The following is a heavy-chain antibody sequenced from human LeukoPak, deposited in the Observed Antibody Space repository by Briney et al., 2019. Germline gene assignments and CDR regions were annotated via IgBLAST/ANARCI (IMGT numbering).Heavy chain of an antibody. J-gene: IGHJ4*02. CDR2: ISYDGSNK. D-gene: IGHD1-26*01. Sequence: PGGSLRLSCAASGFTFSSYGMHWVRQAPGKGLEWVAVISYDGSNKYYADSVKGRFTISRDNSKNTLYLQMNSLRAEDTAVYYCAKVEEVGATSSDYFDYWGQGTLVTVSS. V-gene: IGHV3-30*18. CDR1: GFTFSSYG. CDR3: AKVEEVGATSSDYFDY.